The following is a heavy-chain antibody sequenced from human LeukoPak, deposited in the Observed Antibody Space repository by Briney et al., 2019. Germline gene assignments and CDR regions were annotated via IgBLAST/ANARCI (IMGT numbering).Heavy chain of an antibody. D-gene: IGHD5-18*01. CDR3: ARGRGYSYGPFDY. V-gene: IGHV4-59*08. CDR2: IYYGGST. Sequence: SETLSLTCTVSGGSISSYYWSWIRQPPGKGLEWIGYIYYGGSTNYNPSLRSRVTISIDTSKNHFSLKVSSVTAADTAVYYCARGRGYSYGPFDYWGQGTLVTVSS. CDR1: GGSISSYY. J-gene: IGHJ4*02.